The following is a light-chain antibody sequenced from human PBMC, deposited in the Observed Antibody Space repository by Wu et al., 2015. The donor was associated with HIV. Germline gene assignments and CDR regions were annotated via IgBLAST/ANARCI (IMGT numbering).Light chain of an antibody. V-gene: IGKV1-9*01. Sequence: DIQLTQSPSFLSASVGDRVIITCRTSQGISSYLAWYQQKPGKAPKLLIYAASTLQSGVPSRFSGSGSGTEFTLTISSLQPEDFATYYCQQLNNYPLTFGGGPRWRSN. J-gene: IGKJ4*01. CDR3: QQLNNYPLT. CDR1: QGISSY. CDR2: AAS.